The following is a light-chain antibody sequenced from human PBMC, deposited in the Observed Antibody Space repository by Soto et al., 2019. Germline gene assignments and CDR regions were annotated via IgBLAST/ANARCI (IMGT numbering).Light chain of an antibody. CDR1: QSVSRR. CDR3: QQRSNWVT. Sequence: GLTQSPGTLSLSPGGRATLSCRASQSVSRRLAWYQQRPGQSPRLLISDASNRATGIPARFSGSGSGTDFTLTISSLEPEDFAVYYCQQRSNWVTFGQRTRLEIK. J-gene: IGKJ5*01. V-gene: IGKV3-11*01. CDR2: DAS.